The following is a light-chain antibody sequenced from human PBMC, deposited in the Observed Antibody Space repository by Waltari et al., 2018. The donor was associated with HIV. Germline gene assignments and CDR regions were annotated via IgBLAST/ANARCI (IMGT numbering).Light chain of an antibody. CDR2: GNN. Sequence: QSVLTQPPSVSGAPGQRVTISCTGSSSNIGAGYDVPWYRQLPGTAPKLLIYGNNNRPSGVPDRFSGSKSDTSASLAITGLQAEDEADYYCQSYDSSLSGFVVFGGGTKLTVL. CDR3: QSYDSSLSGFVV. J-gene: IGLJ2*01. V-gene: IGLV1-40*01. CDR1: SSNIGAGYD.